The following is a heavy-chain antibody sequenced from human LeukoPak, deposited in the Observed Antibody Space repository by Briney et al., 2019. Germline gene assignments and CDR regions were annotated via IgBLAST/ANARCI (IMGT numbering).Heavy chain of an antibody. J-gene: IGHJ4*02. Sequence: GGSLRLSCAASGFTFSRDSMNWVRQAPGKGLEWVSYINGGGSPIFYADSVRGRFTISRDNAKNSLHLQMNSLRAEDTAVYYCVRDNPRCCGVIPANIDDYWGQGTLVTVSS. D-gene: IGHD2-21*01. CDR1: GFTFSRDS. CDR3: VRDNPRCCGVIPANIDDY. V-gene: IGHV3-48*01. CDR2: INGGGSPI.